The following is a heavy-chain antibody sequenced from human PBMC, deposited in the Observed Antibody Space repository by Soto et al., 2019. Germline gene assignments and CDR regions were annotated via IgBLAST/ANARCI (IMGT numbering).Heavy chain of an antibody. CDR2: IWWHGRDI. J-gene: IGHJ4*02. CDR1: GFRVSEDG. V-gene: IGHV3-33*01. D-gene: IGHD1-26*01. CDR3: ARDQGGQSGNFIFDN. Sequence: GGSLRLSCTAAGFRVSEDGMHGVREPRGEGLGWVAVIWWHGRDIFYEGSVKGRFTISRDNSKNTLYLQMNSLRVEDTAVYYCARDQGGQSGNFIFDNWGQGTLVTV.